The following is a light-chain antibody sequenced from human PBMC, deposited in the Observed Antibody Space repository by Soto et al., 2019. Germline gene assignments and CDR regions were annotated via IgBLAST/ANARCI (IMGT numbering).Light chain of an antibody. J-gene: IGKJ1*01. CDR3: QHYSTWLWT. CDR2: GAS. V-gene: IGKV3-15*01. CDR1: QSVDSK. Sequence: ELVMTQSPATLSVSPGERATLSCRASQSVDSKLAWYQQKPGQGPRLLIYGASSRATGIPARFSGSGSGTEFTLTISRLQSEDFAVYYCQHYSTWLWTFGQGTKVEIK.